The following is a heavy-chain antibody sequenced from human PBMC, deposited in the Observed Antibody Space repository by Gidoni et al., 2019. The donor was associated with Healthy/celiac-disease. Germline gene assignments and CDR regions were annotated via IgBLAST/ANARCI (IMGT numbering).Heavy chain of an antibody. CDR1: GFTFSNAW. CDR3: TTDFCSGGSCLFDY. D-gene: IGHD2-15*01. V-gene: IGHV3-15*01. CDR2: IKSKTDGGTT. J-gene: IGHJ4*02. Sequence: EVQLVESGGGLVKPGGSLRLSCAASGFTFSNAWMSWVRQAPGKGLEWVGRIKSKTDGGTTDYAAPVKGRFTISRDDSKNTLYLQMNSLKTEDTAVYYCTTDFCSGGSCLFDYWGQGTLVTVSS.